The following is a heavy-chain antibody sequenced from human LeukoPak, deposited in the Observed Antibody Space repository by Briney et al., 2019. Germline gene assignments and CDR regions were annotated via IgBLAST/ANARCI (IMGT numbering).Heavy chain of an antibody. V-gene: IGHV3-23*01. J-gene: IGHJ6*02. CDR1: GFTFSDYA. D-gene: IGHD3-16*01. CDR3: AKARGIVFYYHYGMDV. Sequence: GGSLRLSCEVSGFTFSDYAMSWVRQAPGEGLEWVSAVSGSGGSTYYADSMKGRFTTSRDNSKSTTYLQTNSLRAEDTAVYYCAKARGIVFYYHYGMDVWGQGTTVTVSS. CDR2: VSGSGGST.